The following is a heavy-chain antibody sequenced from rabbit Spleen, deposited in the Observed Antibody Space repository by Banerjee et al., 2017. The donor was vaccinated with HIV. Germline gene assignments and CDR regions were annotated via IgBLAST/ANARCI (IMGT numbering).Heavy chain of an antibody. J-gene: IGHJ2*01. D-gene: IGHD1-1*01. CDR3: ARNYVNAFDP. CDR2: IDTNDGDT. Sequence: QSLEESGGDLVKPGASLTLTCTASGFSFSSRFYMCWVRQAPGKGLEWIACIDTNDGDTDYANWPKGRFTISKTSSTTVTLQMTSLTAADTATYFCARNYVNAFDPWGQGTLVTVS. CDR1: GFSFSSRFY. V-gene: IGHV1S40*01.